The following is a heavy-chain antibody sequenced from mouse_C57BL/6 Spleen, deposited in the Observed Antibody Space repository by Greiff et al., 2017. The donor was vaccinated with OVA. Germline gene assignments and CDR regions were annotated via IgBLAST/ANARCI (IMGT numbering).Heavy chain of an antibody. J-gene: IGHJ2*01. CDR1: GFTFSSYA. D-gene: IGHD3-2*02. Sequence: EVQLQESGGGLVKPGGSLKLSCAASGFTFSSYAMSWVRQTPEKRLEWVATISDGGSYTYYPDNVKGRFTISRDNAKNNLYLQMSHLKSEDTAMYYCARDEDSSGYSYWGQGTTLTVSS. CDR3: ARDEDSSGYSY. CDR2: ISDGGSYT. V-gene: IGHV5-4*01.